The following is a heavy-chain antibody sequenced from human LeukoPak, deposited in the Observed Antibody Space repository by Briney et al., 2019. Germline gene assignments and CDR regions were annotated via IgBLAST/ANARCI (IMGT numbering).Heavy chain of an antibody. V-gene: IGHV3-48*03. J-gene: IGHJ4*02. CDR1: GFTFSSHE. D-gene: IGHD6-13*01. Sequence: PGGSLRLSCVASGFTFSSHEMNWVRQAPGKGLEWVSYISSSGNTIYYADSVKGRFTISRDNAKSTLYLQMDSLRVEDTALYYCARGIASSRSVAIDLWGRGTLVVVSS. CDR2: ISSSGNTI. CDR3: ARGIASSRSVAIDL.